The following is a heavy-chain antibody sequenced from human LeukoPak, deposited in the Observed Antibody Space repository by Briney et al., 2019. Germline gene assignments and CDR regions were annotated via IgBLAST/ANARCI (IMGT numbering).Heavy chain of an antibody. D-gene: IGHD1-26*01. Sequence: SGPTLVYPTQALTLTCTFSGFSLSTSGVGVGWIRQPPVKALEWLALIYWDDDKRYSPSLKSRLTITKDTSKNQVVLTMTNMDPVDTATYYCAHHTGIVGATNFDYWGQGTLVTVSS. J-gene: IGHJ4*02. CDR1: GFSLSTSGVG. V-gene: IGHV2-5*02. CDR3: AHHTGIVGATNFDY. CDR2: IYWDDDK.